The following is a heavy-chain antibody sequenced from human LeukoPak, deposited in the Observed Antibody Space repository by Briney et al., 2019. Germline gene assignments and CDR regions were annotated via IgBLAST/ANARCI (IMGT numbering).Heavy chain of an antibody. CDR2: INWNGGST. Sequence: GGSLRLSCAASGFTFDDYGMSWVRQAPGKGLEWVSGINWNGGSTGYADSVKGRFTISRDNAKNSLYLQMNSLRAEDTALYYCARGTLKAAATDFDYWGQGTRVTVSS. CDR1: GFTFDDYG. CDR3: ARGTLKAAATDFDY. D-gene: IGHD6-13*01. J-gene: IGHJ4*02. V-gene: IGHV3-20*04.